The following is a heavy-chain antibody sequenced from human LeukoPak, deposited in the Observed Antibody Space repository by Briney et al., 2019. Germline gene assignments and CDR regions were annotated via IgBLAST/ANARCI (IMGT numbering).Heavy chain of an antibody. J-gene: IGHJ4*02. D-gene: IGHD4-17*01. CDR2: IKQGGNEK. V-gene: IGHV3-7*01. CDR3: ARGPTYGDRMDYFDS. CDR1: GFIFSRHW. Sequence: PGGSLRLSCTTSGFIFSRHWMSWVRQVPGRGLEWVAHIKQGGNEKHYVDSVEGRFTLSRDDSKNSLSLQMNSLRVDDSAVYYCARGPTYGDRMDYFDSWGQGILVTVSS.